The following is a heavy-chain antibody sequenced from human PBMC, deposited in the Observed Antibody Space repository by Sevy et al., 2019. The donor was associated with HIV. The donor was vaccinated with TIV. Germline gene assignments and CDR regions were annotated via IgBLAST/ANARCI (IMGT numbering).Heavy chain of an antibody. CDR1: GFTFTSYA. Sequence: GGSLRLSCAASGFTFTSYAMNWVRRAPGKGLDWVSSISGSGRSTYYADSVEGRFTISRDNSKNTLSLQMNSLRADDTAVYYCAKGYCSGGSCPRDYYYYGMDVWGQGTTVTVSS. V-gene: IGHV3-23*01. CDR3: AKGYCSGGSCPRDYYYYGMDV. CDR2: ISGSGRST. J-gene: IGHJ6*02. D-gene: IGHD2-15*01.